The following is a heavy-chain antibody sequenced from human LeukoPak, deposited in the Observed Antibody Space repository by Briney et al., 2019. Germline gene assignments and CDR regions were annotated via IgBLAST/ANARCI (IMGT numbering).Heavy chain of an antibody. CDR2: IDGDGSTT. CDR3: ASGYYYSVMDV. CDR1: GFTFSDYW. J-gene: IGHJ6*02. Sequence: GGSLRLSCAASGFTFSDYWMRWVRQAPGKGLVWVSRIDGDGSTTTYADSVKGRFTISRDNVKNTLYLNMNSLRGDDTAVYYCASGYYYSVMDVWGQGTTVTVSS. V-gene: IGHV3-74*01.